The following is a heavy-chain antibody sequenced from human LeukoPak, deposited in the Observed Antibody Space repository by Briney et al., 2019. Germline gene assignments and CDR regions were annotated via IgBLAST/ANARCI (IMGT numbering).Heavy chain of an antibody. CDR2: ISGSGGST. CDR3: AKFGVWFGDFYYYYYMDV. D-gene: IGHD3-10*01. CDR1: GFTFSSYA. V-gene: IGHV3-23*01. J-gene: IGHJ6*03. Sequence: PGGSLRLSCAASGFTFSSYAMSWVRQAPGKGLEWVSAISGSGGSTYYADSVKGRFTISRDNSKNTLYLQMNSLRAEDTAVYYCAKFGVWFGDFYYYYYMDVWGKGTTVTVSS.